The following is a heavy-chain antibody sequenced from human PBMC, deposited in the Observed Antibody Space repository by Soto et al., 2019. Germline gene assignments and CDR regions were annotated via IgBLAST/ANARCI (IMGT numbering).Heavy chain of an antibody. CDR3: ARGRKRVYCSSTSCYAPYYYYYYMDV. CDR1: VYTITRYE. V-gene: IGHV1-8*01. CDR2: MNPNSGNT. Sequence: GTPVKVSCKASVYTITRYEINWVRQATEPKPEWMGWMNPNSGNTGYAQKFQGRVTMTRNTSISTAYMELSSLRSEDTAVYYCARGRKRVYCSSTSCYAPYYYYYYMDVWGKGTTVTVSS. J-gene: IGHJ6*03. D-gene: IGHD2-2*01.